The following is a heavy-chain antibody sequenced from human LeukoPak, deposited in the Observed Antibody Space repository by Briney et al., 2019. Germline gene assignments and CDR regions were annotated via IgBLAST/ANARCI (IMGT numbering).Heavy chain of an antibody. CDR1: GFTFDDYG. CDR2: IKQDGSEK. D-gene: IGHD4-17*01. CDR3: ARAVTTALDY. V-gene: IGHV3-7*01. Sequence: GGSLRLSCAASGFTFDDYGMSWVRQAPGKGLEWVANIKQDGSEKYYVDSVKGRFTISRDNAENSLYLQMNGLRAEDTAVYYCARAVTTALDYWGQGTLVTVSS. J-gene: IGHJ4*02.